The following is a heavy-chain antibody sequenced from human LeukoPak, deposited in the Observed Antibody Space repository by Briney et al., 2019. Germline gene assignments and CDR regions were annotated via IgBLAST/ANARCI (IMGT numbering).Heavy chain of an antibody. CDR2: INRGGSES. CDR1: GFTFTDYW. D-gene: IGHD1-26*01. V-gene: IGHV3-7*01. Sequence: PGGSLRLSCAASGFTFTDYWMTWIRQVPGKGLEWVANINRGGSESYYVDSVKGRFTISRDNAKNSLYLQMDSLRVEDTAVYYCARVGAWELQRVFDYWGQGTLVTASS. J-gene: IGHJ4*02. CDR3: ARVGAWELQRVFDY.